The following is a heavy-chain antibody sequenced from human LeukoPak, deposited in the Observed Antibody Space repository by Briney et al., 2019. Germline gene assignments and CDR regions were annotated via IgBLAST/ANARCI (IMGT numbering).Heavy chain of an antibody. Sequence: ASVKVSCKASGYTFTSYGISWVRQAPGQGLEWMGWISAYNGNTNYAQKLQGRVTMTTDTSTSTAYMELRSLRSDDTAVYYCARAYFTYDFWSGYEPWGQGTLVTVSS. V-gene: IGHV1-18*01. CDR3: ARAYFTYDFWSGYEP. CDR2: ISAYNGNT. J-gene: IGHJ5*02. D-gene: IGHD3-3*01. CDR1: GYTFTSYG.